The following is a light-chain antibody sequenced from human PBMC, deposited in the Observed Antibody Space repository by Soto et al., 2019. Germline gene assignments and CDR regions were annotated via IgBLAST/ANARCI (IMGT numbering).Light chain of an antibody. CDR2: GAS. CDR1: QSVHSN. Sequence: EIVMTQSPATLSLSPGKTATLSCRASQSVHSNLPWFQQHPGQAPRLLIYGASSRATGIPVRFSGSGSGTEFTLTISSLQPEDFAVYYCQQYTDWPWGTFGGGTKVGIK. J-gene: IGKJ4*01. CDR3: QQYTDWPWGT. V-gene: IGKV3-15*01.